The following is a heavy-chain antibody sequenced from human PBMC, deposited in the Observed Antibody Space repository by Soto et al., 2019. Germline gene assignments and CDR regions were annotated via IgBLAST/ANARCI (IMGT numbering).Heavy chain of an antibody. Sequence: SETLSLTCTVSGGSFRCYYWGWVRQPPGKGLEWIGEINHSGSSNYHPSLKSRVTISVATSKNQFSLTVNSVTPADTAVYYCARGEITLLGGMDVWGQGTTVTVSS. V-gene: IGHV4-34*01. J-gene: IGHJ6*02. CDR1: GGSFRCYY. CDR3: ARGEITLLGGMDV. D-gene: IGHD3-10*01. CDR2: INHSGSS.